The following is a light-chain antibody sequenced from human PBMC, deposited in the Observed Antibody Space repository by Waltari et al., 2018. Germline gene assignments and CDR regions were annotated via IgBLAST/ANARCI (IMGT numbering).Light chain of an antibody. V-gene: IGLV1-44*01. Sequence: QSVLTQPHSASGTPGQRVTISCSGSSSNIGLGPCSWYQQLPGTAPRLLIYANNHRPSGVPARFSGSKSGTSASLAISGLQVEDEADYYCAAWDDDLNGWVFGGGTKVTVL. J-gene: IGLJ3*02. CDR1: SSNIGLGP. CDR3: AAWDDDLNGWV. CDR2: ANN.